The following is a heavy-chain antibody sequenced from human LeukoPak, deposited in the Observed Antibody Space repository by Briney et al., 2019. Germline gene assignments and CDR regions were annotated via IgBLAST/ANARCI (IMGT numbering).Heavy chain of an antibody. V-gene: IGHV4-59*08. J-gene: IGHJ4*02. CDR2: IYYSGST. D-gene: IGHD4-23*01. Sequence: SETLSLTCAVYGGSFSGYYWSWIRQPPGKGLEWIGYIYYSGSTNYNPSLKSRVTISVDTSKNQFSLKLSSVTAADTAVYYCARHAPPAVVTPFDYWGQGTLVTVSS. CDR3: ARHAPPAVVTPFDY. CDR1: GGSFSGYY.